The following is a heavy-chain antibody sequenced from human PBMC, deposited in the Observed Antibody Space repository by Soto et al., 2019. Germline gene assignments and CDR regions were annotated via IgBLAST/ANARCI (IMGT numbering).Heavy chain of an antibody. J-gene: IGHJ4*02. CDR3: ATFIAAASRANFDY. V-gene: IGHV3-23*01. CDR2: ISGSGGST. CDR1: GFTFSSYA. D-gene: IGHD6-13*01. Sequence: PGGSLRLSCAASGFTFSSYAMSWVRQAPGKGLEWVSAISGSGGSTYYADSVKGRFTISRDNSKNTLYLQMNSLRAEDTAVYYCATFIAAASRANFDYWGQGTLVTVSS.